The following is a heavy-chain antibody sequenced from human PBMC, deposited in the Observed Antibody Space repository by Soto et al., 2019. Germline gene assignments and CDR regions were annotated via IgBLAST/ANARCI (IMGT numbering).Heavy chain of an antibody. V-gene: IGHV4-31*03. CDR3: ARGILV. Sequence: QVQLQESGPGLVKPSQTLSLTCTVSGGSINSGGYCWSWIRQHPGKGLDWIGCISYGGSTSYNPSLMSRVTTPVDTSMNQFTLKLTSVTAADTAVYYCARGILVWGQGALITVSS. D-gene: IGHD6-13*01. J-gene: IGHJ4*02. CDR2: ISYGGST. CDR1: GGSINSGGYC.